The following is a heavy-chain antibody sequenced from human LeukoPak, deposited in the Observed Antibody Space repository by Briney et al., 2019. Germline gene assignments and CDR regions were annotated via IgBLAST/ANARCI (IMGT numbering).Heavy chain of an antibody. Sequence: PSETLSLTCTVSGGVIRTYYWSWIRQPPGKGLEYIGYIYYTGSTTYNPSLESRVTISVDTSKNQFSLQLTSVTAADTAVYHCARETYCSGGTCFFGPDYWGQGTLVTVS. D-gene: IGHD2-15*01. CDR3: ARETYCSGGTCFFGPDY. CDR1: GGVIRTYY. CDR2: IYYTGST. J-gene: IGHJ4*02. V-gene: IGHV4-59*12.